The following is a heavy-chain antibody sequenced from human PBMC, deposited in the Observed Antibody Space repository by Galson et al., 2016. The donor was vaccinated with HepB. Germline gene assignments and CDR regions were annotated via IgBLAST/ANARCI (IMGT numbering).Heavy chain of an antibody. D-gene: IGHD3-10*01. CDR2: LYWDDDK. CDR1: GFLLTTSGVG. V-gene: IGHV2-5*02. J-gene: IGHJ4*02. CDR3: ARSQRFDQFDF. Sequence: PALVKPTQTLTLTCTFSGFLLTTSGVGVAWIRQPPGKALEWLALLYWDDDKRYNPSLKNRLTITKDTSKNQVVLTLTNMDPVDTATYYCARSQRFDQFDFWGQGTLVTVSS.